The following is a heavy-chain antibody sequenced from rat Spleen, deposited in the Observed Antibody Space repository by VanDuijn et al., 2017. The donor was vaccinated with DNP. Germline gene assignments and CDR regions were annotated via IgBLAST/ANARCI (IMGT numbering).Heavy chain of an antibody. CDR1: GYSITSSYR. CDR2: LNSAGST. Sequence: EVQLQESGPGLVKPSQSLSLTCSVTGYSITSSYRWSWIRKFPGNKLEWMGSLNSAGSTNYNPSLKGRISITSDTSKNQFFLQVNSVTTEDTATYYCARGDILRSFDYWGQGVMVTVSS. V-gene: IGHV3-3*01. D-gene: IGHD1-6*01. CDR3: ARGDILRSFDY. J-gene: IGHJ2*01.